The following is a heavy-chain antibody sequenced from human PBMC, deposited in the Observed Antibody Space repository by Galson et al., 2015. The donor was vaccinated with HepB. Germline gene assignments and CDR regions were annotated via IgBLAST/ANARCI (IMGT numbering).Heavy chain of an antibody. Sequence: SLRLSCAASGFTFSNYAMSWVRQAPGKGLDWVSSLSTSGGSTYYADSVKGRFTISRDNSENTLYLQMNSLRAEDTVIYYCAKGRTGDNRWLWGRGTLVTVSS. J-gene: IGHJ2*01. V-gene: IGHV3-23*01. CDR1: GFTFSNYA. CDR2: LSTSGGST. D-gene: IGHD7-27*01. CDR3: AKGRTGDNRWL.